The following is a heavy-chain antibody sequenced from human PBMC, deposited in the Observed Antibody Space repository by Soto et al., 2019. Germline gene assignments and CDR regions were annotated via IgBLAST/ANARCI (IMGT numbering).Heavy chain of an antibody. V-gene: IGHV4-30-2*01. J-gene: IGHJ4*02. CDR1: GGSISSGGYS. CDR3: ARVPDY. D-gene: IGHD2-2*01. Sequence: QLQLQESGSGLVKPSQTLSLTCAVSGGSISSGGYSWSWIRQPPGKGLEWIGYIYHSVSTYYNQYNESRKTISIDRSKIQFSLKMSNVTAGDTAVYYCARVPDYWGQGTLVTVAS. CDR2: IYHSVST.